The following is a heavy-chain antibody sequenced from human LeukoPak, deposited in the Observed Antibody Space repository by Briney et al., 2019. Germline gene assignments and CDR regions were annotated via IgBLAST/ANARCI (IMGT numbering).Heavy chain of an antibody. Sequence: PSETLSLTCTVSGGSISSYFWSWIRQPPGKGLEWIGYIYYSGSTNYNPSLKSRFTISVDTSKNQFSLKLSSVTAADTAVYYCARVHYYDSSGYPGAFDIWGQGTMVTVSS. CDR2: IYYSGST. D-gene: IGHD3-22*01. V-gene: IGHV4-59*01. CDR3: ARVHYYDSSGYPGAFDI. CDR1: GGSISSYF. J-gene: IGHJ3*02.